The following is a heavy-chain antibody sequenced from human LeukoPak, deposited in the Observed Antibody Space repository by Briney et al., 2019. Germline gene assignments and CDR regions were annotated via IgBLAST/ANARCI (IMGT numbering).Heavy chain of an antibody. J-gene: IGHJ4*02. Sequence: ASVKVSCKASGYTFTGYYMHWVRQAPGQGLEWMGWINPNSGGTNYAQKFQGRVTMTRDTSISTAYMELSRPRSDDTAVYYCAREDDEDTAMVPVLSYWGQGTLVTVSS. D-gene: IGHD5-18*01. CDR1: GYTFTGYY. CDR3: AREDDEDTAMVPVLSY. CDR2: INPNSGGT. V-gene: IGHV1-2*02.